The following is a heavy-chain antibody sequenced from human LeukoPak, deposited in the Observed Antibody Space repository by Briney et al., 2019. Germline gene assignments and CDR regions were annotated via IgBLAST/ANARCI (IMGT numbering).Heavy chain of an antibody. Sequence: GGSLRLSCAASGFTFSNYIISWVRQSPGKGLEWVSSISWSSSYMHYADSVRGRFIISRDNAKNSLYLQMNSLRAEDTAVYYCASLEPDISMAPDYWGQGTLVTVSS. V-gene: IGHV3-21*01. CDR3: ASLEPDISMAPDY. CDR1: GFTFSNYI. D-gene: IGHD5-18*01. CDR2: ISWSSSYM. J-gene: IGHJ4*02.